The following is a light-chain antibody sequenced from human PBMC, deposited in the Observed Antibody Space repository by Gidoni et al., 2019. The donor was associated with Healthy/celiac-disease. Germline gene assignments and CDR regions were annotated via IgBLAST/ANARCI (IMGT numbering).Light chain of an antibody. J-gene: IGLJ2*01. CDR1: SSDVGGYNY. V-gene: IGLV2-14*01. CDR3: SSYTSSSTV. CDR2: EVS. Sequence: QSALTQPASVSGFPGQSITISCTGTSSDVGGYNYVSWYQQHPGKAPKLMIHEVSNRPSGVSNRFSGSKSGNTASLTISGLQAEDEADYYCSSYTSSSTVFGGGTKLTVL.